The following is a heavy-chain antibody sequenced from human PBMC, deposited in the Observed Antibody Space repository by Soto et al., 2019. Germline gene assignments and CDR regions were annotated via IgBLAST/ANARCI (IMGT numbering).Heavy chain of an antibody. CDR3: ARRIGLRFLEWSNAFDI. V-gene: IGHV1-8*01. J-gene: IGHJ3*02. CDR2: MNPNSGNT. CDR1: GYTFTSYD. D-gene: IGHD3-3*01. Sequence: ASVKGYCKASGYTFTSYDINWVRQANGQGLEWMGWMNPNSGNTGYAQKFQGRVTMTRNTSISTAYMELSSLRSEDTAVYYCARRIGLRFLEWSNAFDIWGQGTMVTVSS.